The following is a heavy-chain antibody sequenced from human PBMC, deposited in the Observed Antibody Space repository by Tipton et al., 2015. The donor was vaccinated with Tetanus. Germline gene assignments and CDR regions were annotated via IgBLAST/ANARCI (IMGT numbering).Heavy chain of an antibody. CDR1: GFTFSSYS. V-gene: IGHV3-21*01. CDR2: ISSSSSYI. D-gene: IGHD4-23*01. CDR3: AKGRGTTVVTRPTPFDS. J-gene: IGHJ4*02. Sequence: SLRLSCAASGFTFSSYSMNWVRQAPGKGLEWVSSISSSSSYIYYADSVKGRFTISRDNSKNTLYLQMNSLRAEDTAVYYCAKGRGTTVVTRPTPFDSWGQAPLAPVPS.